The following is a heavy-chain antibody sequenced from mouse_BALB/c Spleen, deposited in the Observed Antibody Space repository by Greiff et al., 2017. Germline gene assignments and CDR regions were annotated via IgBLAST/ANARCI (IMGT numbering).Heavy chain of an antibody. D-gene: IGHD3-2*01. CDR2: ISSGGSYT. J-gene: IGHJ3*01. V-gene: IGHV5-6-4*01. Sequence: EVKLMESGGGLVKPGGSLKLSCAASGFTFSSYTMSWVRQTPEKRLEWVATISSGGSYTYYPDSVKGRFTISRDNAKNTLYLQMSSLKSEDTAMYYCTRDRFSTARATGFAYWGQGTLVTVSA. CDR3: TRDRFSTARATGFAY. CDR1: GFTFSSYT.